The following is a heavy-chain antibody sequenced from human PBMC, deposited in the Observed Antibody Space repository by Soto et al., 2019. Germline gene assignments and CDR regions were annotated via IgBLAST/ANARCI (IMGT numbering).Heavy chain of an antibody. CDR1: GYTFTSYY. Sequence: GASVKFSCKSSGYTFTSYYMHWVRQAPGQGLEWMGIINPSGGSTSYAQKFQGRVTMTRDTSTSTVYMELSSLRSEDTAVYYCARDVSLPYCSRTTCLSYSYGMDVWGQGTTVTV. J-gene: IGHJ6*02. D-gene: IGHD2-2*01. V-gene: IGHV1-46*01. CDR2: INPSGGST. CDR3: ARDVSLPYCSRTTCLSYSYGMDV.